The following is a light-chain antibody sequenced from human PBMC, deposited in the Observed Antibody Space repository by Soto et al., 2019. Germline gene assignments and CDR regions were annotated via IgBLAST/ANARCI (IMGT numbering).Light chain of an antibody. Sequence: DIQMTQSPSSLSASVGDRVTITCRASQSISKYLNWYQQKPGQAPNLLIYAASTLQSGVPSRFSGSGSGTDFTLTISSLQHEDFATYYCQQSYSTPPDTFGQGNKLEIK. CDR3: QQSYSTPPDT. CDR2: AAS. J-gene: IGKJ2*01. V-gene: IGKV1-39*01. CDR1: QSISKY.